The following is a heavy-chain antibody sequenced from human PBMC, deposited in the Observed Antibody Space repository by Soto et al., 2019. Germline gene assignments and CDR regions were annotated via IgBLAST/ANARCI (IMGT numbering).Heavy chain of an antibody. Sequence: ESGGGLVQPGGSLRLSCVASGITISNYPMSWVRQAPGKGLDWVSGISGSGDRTYYADSAKGRFTISKDISRNSLSLQLDSLGVEDTAVYFCVKDDGGYPSTAPHWGQGTLVTVSS. J-gene: IGHJ4*02. D-gene: IGHD3-22*01. CDR1: GITISNYP. CDR3: VKDDGGYPSTAPH. CDR2: ISGSGDRT. V-gene: IGHV3-23*01.